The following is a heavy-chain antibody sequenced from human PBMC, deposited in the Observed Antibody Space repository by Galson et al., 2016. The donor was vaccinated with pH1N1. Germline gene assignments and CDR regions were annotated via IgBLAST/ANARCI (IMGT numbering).Heavy chain of an antibody. V-gene: IGHV3-74*01. D-gene: IGHD2-15*01. CDR1: GFPFSDYW. Sequence: SLRLSCAASGFPFSDYWMHWVRQAPGKGLVWVARIDNDGRGTSHADSVRGRFAISGDNAENMLYLQMNSLRTDDTAVYYCARNWWGIDYWGQGALVTVSS. CDR2: IDNDGRGT. J-gene: IGHJ4*02. CDR3: ARNWWGIDY.